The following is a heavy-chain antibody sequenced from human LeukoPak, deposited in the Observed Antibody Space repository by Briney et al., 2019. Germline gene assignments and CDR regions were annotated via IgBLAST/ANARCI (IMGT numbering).Heavy chain of an antibody. CDR2: IRLSSGGT. J-gene: IGHJ4*02. V-gene: IGHV1-2*02. CDR3: ARGLTVLRFLEWLVFGY. D-gene: IGHD3-3*01. Sequence: ASVKVSCKASGVTFTDYYMHWLRQAPGQGLEWMGWIRLSSGGTYYTQKFQDRVTMTRDTSLSTAYMELSRLRSDDTAVYYCARGLTVLRFLEWLVFGYWGQGTLVTVSS. CDR1: GVTFTDYY.